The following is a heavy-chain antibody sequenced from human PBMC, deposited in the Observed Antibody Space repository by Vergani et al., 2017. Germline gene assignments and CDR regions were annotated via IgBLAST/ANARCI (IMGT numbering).Heavy chain of an antibody. CDR2: IRSSSSTI. V-gene: IGHV3-48*04. D-gene: IGHD4-11*01. CDR1: GFTFSSYS. Sequence: EVQLVESGGGLVQPGGSLRLSCAASGFTFSSYSMNWVRQAPGKGLEWVSYIRSSSSTIYYADSVKGRFTISRDNAKNSLYLQMNSLRAEDTAVYYCARDHMTTAFDYWGQGTLVTVSS. J-gene: IGHJ4*02. CDR3: ARDHMTTAFDY.